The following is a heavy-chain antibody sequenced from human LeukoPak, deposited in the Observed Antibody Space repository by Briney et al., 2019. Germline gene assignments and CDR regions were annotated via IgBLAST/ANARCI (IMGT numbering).Heavy chain of an antibody. V-gene: IGHV1-69*01. CDR1: GGTFSSYA. CDR2: IIPIFGTA. J-gene: IGHJ3*02. CDR3: AGVASGSLDAFDI. Sequence: GSSVKVSCKASGGTFSSYAISWVRQAPGQGLEWMGGIIPIFGTANYAQKFQGRVTITADESTSTAYMELSSLRSEDTAVYYCAGVASGSLDAFDIWGQGTMVTVSS. D-gene: IGHD1-26*01.